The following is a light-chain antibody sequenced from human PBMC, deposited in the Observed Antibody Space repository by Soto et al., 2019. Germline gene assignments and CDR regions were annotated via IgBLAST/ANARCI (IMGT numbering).Light chain of an antibody. J-gene: IGKJ5*01. CDR1: QSISSY. CDR3: QQRSNWPPIT. CDR2: DAS. Sequence: TVLTQSPATLSLSPGERATLSFRASQSISSYLAWYQQKPGQAPRLLIYDASNRATGIPARFSGSGSGTDFTLTISSLEPEDFAVYYCQQRSNWPPITFGQGTRLAIK. V-gene: IGKV3-11*01.